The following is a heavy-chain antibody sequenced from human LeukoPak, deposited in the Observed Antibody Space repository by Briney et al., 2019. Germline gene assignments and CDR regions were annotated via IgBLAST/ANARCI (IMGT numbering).Heavy chain of an antibody. Sequence: GASVKVSCKASRYTFIGYYMHWVRQAPGQGLEWMGMINPSGGSTSYAQKFQGRVTMTRDMSTSTVYMELSSLRSEDTAIYYCAREGRGVPGAIAAVKGFDYWGQGTLVTVSS. J-gene: IGHJ4*02. CDR2: INPSGGST. V-gene: IGHV1-46*01. CDR3: AREGRGVPGAIAAVKGFDY. D-gene: IGHD6-13*01. CDR1: RYTFIGYY.